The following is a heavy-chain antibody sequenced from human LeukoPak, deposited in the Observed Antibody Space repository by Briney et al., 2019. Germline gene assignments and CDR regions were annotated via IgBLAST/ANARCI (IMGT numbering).Heavy chain of an antibody. D-gene: IGHD2-2*01. CDR2: IIPILGIA. Sequence: ASVKVSCKASGYTFTGYYMHWVRQAPGQGLEWMGRIIPILGIANYAQKFQGRVTITADKSTSTAYMELSSLRSEDTAVYYCARDGADIVVPLDYWGQGTLVTVSS. J-gene: IGHJ4*02. CDR1: GYTFTGYY. CDR3: ARDGADIVVPLDY. V-gene: IGHV1-69*04.